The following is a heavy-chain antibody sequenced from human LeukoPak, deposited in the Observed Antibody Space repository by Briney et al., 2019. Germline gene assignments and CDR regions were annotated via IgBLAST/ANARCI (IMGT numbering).Heavy chain of an antibody. D-gene: IGHD3-10*02. V-gene: IGHV3-72*01. Sequence: GGSLRLSCAASGFTFSDHYMDWVRQAPGKGLEWVGRTRNKANSYTTEYAASVKGRFTISRDNAKNSLYLQMNSLRAEDTAVYYCAELGITMIGGVWGKGTTVTISS. J-gene: IGHJ6*04. CDR2: TRNKANSYTT. CDR1: GFTFSDHY. CDR3: AELGITMIGGV.